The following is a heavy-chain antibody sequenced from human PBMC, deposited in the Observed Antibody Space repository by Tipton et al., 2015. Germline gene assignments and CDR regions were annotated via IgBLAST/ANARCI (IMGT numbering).Heavy chain of an antibody. D-gene: IGHD3-22*01. CDR1: GDSISSSNW. CDR2: IHHGGST. J-gene: IGHJ4*02. Sequence: TLSLTCSVSGDSISSSNWWSWVRQPPGKGLEWIGEIHHGGSTNYNPSLKSRVTMSVDTSKNRFSLHLSSVTAADTAVYYCAREVWYYDSSGYDYWGQGTLVTVSS. CDR3: AREVWYYDSSGYDY. V-gene: IGHV4-4*02.